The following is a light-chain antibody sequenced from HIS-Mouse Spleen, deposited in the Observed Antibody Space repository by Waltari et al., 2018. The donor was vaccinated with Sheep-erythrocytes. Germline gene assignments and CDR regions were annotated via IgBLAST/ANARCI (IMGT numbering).Light chain of an antibody. CDR2: DVS. Sequence: QSALTQPRSVSGSPGQAVTISCTRTSSDVGCYNYVARYQQHPGKSPKLIIYDVSKRPSGVPDRFSGSKSGNTASLTISGLQAEDEADYYCCSYAGSYNHVFATGTKVTVL. J-gene: IGLJ1*01. CDR1: SSDVGCYNY. V-gene: IGLV2-11*01. CDR3: CSYAGSYNHV.